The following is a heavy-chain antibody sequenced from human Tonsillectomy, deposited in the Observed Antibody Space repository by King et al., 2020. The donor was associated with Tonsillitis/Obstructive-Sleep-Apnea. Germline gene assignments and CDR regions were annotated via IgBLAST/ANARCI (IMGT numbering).Heavy chain of an antibody. CDR1: GYSFTSYW. V-gene: IGHV5-51*01. D-gene: IGHD3-3*01. J-gene: IGHJ2*01. CDR2: IYPGDSDT. CDR3: ARADRSGYYQRDAYWYFDL. Sequence: QLVQSGAEVKKPGESLKISCKGSGYSFTSYWIGWVRQMPGKGLEWMGIIYPGDSDTRYSPSFQGQVTISADKSISTAYLQWSSLKASDTAMYYCARADRSGYYQRDAYWYFDLWGRGTLVTVSS.